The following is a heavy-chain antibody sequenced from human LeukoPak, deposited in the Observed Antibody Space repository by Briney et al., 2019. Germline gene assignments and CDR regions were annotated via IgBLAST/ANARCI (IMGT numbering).Heavy chain of an antibody. CDR1: GYTFTDYY. V-gene: IGHV1-2*02. CDR2: INPNSGGT. J-gene: IGHJ5*02. D-gene: IGHD6-19*01. Sequence: ASVKVSCKASGYTFTDYYIHWVRQAPGQGLEWMGWINPNSGGTNYAQKFQGRVTLTRDTSISTAYMELSSLRSDDTAVYYCAKIAVAGTSRVDWFDPWGQGTLVTVSS. CDR3: AKIAVAGTSRVDWFDP.